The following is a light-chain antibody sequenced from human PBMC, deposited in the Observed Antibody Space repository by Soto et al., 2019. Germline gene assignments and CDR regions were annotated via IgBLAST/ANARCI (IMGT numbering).Light chain of an antibody. Sequence: DIQMTQSPSSLSASVGDRVTITCRASQGIGSYLAWYQQKPGKVLKLLIYTASTLQSGVPSRFSGSGSGTDFTLTISSLQPEDVATYYCQKYNSAPRTFGQGTKVEIK. J-gene: IGKJ1*01. CDR1: QGIGSY. CDR2: TAS. CDR3: QKYNSAPRT. V-gene: IGKV1-27*01.